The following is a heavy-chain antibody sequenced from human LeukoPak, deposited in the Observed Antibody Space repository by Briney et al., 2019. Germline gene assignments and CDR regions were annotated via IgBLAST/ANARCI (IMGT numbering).Heavy chain of an antibody. J-gene: IGHJ6*03. CDR1: GATFSSYA. CDR3: ARVPRRLGYCSSTSCYAGDYYYYYMDV. D-gene: IGHD2-2*01. V-gene: IGHV1-69*05. CDR2: IIPIFDTA. Sequence: SVKVSCKASGATFSSYAISWVRQAPGQGLEWMGGIIPIFDTANYAQKFQGRVTITTDESTSTAYMELSSLRSEDTAVYYCARVPRRLGYCSSTSCYAGDYYYYYMDVWGKGTTVTISS.